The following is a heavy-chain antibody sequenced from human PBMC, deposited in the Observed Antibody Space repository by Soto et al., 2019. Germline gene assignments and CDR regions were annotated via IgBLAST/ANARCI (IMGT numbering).Heavy chain of an antibody. V-gene: IGHV3-23*01. J-gene: IGHJ2*01. CDR2: TNGGGDGT. CDR3: AKGRGGQQATWYFDL. Sequence: EVQLLESGGGLVQPGGSLRLSCAASGFTFSGYAMSWVRQAPGKGLKWVSTVTNGGGDGTYYADSVRGRFTISRDNSKNTLYLQMNSLRAEDSAVYYCAKGRGGQQATWYFDLWGRGTLVTVSS. CDR1: GFTFSGYA.